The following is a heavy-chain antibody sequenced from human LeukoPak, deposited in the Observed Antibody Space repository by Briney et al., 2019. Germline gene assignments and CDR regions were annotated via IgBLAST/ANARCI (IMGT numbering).Heavy chain of an antibody. D-gene: IGHD3-10*01. V-gene: IGHV4-34*01. CDR3: ARRTTRYGSGSRFDY. CDR1: GGSFSGYY. J-gene: IGHJ4*02. CDR2: INHSGST. Sequence: SETLSLTCAVYGGSFSGYYWSWIRQPPGKGLEWIGEINHSGSTNYNPSLKSRVTISVDTSKNQFSLKLSSVTAADTAVYYCARRTTRYGSGSRFDYWGQGTLVTVSS.